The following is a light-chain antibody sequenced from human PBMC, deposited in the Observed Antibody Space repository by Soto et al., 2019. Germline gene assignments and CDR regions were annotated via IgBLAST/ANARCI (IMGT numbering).Light chain of an antibody. CDR1: HSVTSDY. V-gene: IGKV3-20*01. CDR3: QQYGDSPRV. J-gene: IGKJ1*01. CDR2: GAT. Sequence: EIVLTQSPGTLSLSPGERATLSGRASHSVTSDYLAWYQQKPGQAPGLLIYGATKRATGIPDRFSGSGSGTDFTLTISRLEAEDLAVYDCQQYGDSPRVFGQGTKVEIK.